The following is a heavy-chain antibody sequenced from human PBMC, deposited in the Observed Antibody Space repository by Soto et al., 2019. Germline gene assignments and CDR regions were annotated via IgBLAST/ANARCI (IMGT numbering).Heavy chain of an antibody. V-gene: IGHV3-15*01. CDR2: IKSKTDGGTT. CDR1: GFTFSNAW. Sequence: EVQLVESGGGLVQPGGSLRLSCAASGFTFSNAWMSWVRQAPGKGLEWVGRIKSKTDGGTTDYAAPVKGRFTISRDDSKNTLYLQMNSLKTEDTAVYYCTTRLGARIAVAGIVPHLDVWGKGTTVTVSS. D-gene: IGHD6-19*01. CDR3: TTRLGARIAVAGIVPHLDV. J-gene: IGHJ6*04.